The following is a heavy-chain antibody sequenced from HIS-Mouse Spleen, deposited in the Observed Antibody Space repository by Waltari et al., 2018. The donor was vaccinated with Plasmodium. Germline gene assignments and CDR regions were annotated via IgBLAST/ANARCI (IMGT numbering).Heavy chain of an antibody. D-gene: IGHD3-9*01. CDR1: GGSFSGYY. V-gene: IGHV4-34*01. CDR2: SNHSGST. CDR3: ARAPIRDAFDI. Sequence: QVQLQQWGAGLLKPSETLSLTCAVYGGSFSGYYWSWIRQPPVKGLEWIGESNHSGSTNYNPSLKSRVTISVDTSKNQFSLKLSSVTAADTAVYYCARAPIRDAFDIWGQGTMVTVSS. J-gene: IGHJ3*02.